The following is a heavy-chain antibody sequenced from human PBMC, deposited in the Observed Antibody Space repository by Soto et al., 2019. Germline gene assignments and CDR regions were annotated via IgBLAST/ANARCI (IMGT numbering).Heavy chain of an antibody. J-gene: IGHJ4*02. CDR1: GGSISSYY. CDR3: ARHEGSYYARGPYYFDY. CDR2: IYYSGST. Sequence: SETLSLTCTVSGGSISSYYWSWIRQPPGKGLEWIGYIYYSGSTNYNPSLKSRVTISVDTSKNQFSLKLSSVTAADTAVYHCARHEGSYYARGPYYFDYWGQGTLVTVSS. D-gene: IGHD1-26*01. V-gene: IGHV4-59*08.